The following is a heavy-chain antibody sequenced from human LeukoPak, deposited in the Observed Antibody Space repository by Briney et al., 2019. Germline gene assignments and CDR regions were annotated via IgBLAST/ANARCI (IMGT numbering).Heavy chain of an antibody. D-gene: IGHD5-18*01. CDR3: ARHEDTAMVYYYFDY. Sequence: SETLSLTCTVSGGSISSSSYYWGWIRQPPGQGLEWIGSIYYSGSTYYNPSLKSRVTISVDTSKNQFSLKLSSVTAADTAVYYYARHEDTAMVYYYFDYWGQGTLVTVSS. J-gene: IGHJ4*02. CDR2: IYYSGST. CDR1: GGSISSSSYY. V-gene: IGHV4-39*01.